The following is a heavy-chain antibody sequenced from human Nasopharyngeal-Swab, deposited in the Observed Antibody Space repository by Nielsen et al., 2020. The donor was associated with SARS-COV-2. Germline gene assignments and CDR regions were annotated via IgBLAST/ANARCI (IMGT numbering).Heavy chain of an antibody. Sequence: ASVKVSCKASGYTFTGYYMHWVRQAPGQGLEWMGWINPNSGGTNYAQKFQGRVTMTRDTSISTAYMELSRLRSDDTAVYYCATRGEVVVAATGCYYYGMDVWGQGTTVTVSS. D-gene: IGHD2-15*01. CDR1: GYTFTGYY. CDR2: INPNSGGT. CDR3: ATRGEVVVAATGCYYYGMDV. J-gene: IGHJ6*02. V-gene: IGHV1-2*02.